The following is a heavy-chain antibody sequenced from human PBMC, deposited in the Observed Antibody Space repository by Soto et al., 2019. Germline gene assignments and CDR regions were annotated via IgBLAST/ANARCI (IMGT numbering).Heavy chain of an antibody. D-gene: IGHD6-13*01. Sequence: GGSLRLSCAASGFTFSSYSMNWVRQAPGKGLEWVSSISSSSSYIYYADSVKGRFTISRDNAKNSLYLQMNSLRAEDTAVYYRARDENEAAAGTLYGMDVWGQGTTVTVSS. CDR1: GFTFSSYS. J-gene: IGHJ6*02. CDR2: ISSSSSYI. CDR3: ARDENEAAAGTLYGMDV. V-gene: IGHV3-21*01.